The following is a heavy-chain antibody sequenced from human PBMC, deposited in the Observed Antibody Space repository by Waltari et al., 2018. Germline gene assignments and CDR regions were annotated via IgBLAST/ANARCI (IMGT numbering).Heavy chain of an antibody. CDR3: ARNSGNYSFFY. D-gene: IGHD1-26*01. J-gene: IGHJ4*02. CDR2: IYHSGGT. V-gene: IGHV4-38-2*01. Sequence: QVQLQESVPGRVTPSEPLSLTSAASGYSLSRGYFWGWSRQPPGKGLEWIGSIYHSGGTYYNPSLNSRVTISVDTSKNQFSLKLSSVTAADTAVYYCARNSGNYSFFYWGQGTLVTVSS. CDR1: GYSLSRGYF.